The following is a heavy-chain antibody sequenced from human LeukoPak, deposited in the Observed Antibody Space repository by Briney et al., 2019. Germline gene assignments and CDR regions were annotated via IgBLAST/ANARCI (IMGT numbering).Heavy chain of an antibody. CDR2: IYYSGST. D-gene: IGHD1-26*01. Sequence: PSETLSLTCTVSGGSISSHYWSWIRQPPGKGLEWSGYIYYSGSTNYNPSLKSRVTISVDTSKNQFSLKLSSVTAADTAVYYCARGGALGSHYGMDVWGQGTTVTVSS. V-gene: IGHV4-59*11. CDR3: ARGGALGSHYGMDV. J-gene: IGHJ6*02. CDR1: GGSISSHY.